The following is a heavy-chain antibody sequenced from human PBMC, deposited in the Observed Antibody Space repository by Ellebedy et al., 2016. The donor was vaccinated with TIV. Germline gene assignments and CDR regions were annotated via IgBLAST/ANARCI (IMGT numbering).Heavy chain of an antibody. J-gene: IGHJ5*02. CDR1: GYTFTGYY. CDR2: ISAYNGNT. CDR3: ARDLLPYADPAFDP. D-gene: IGHD2-2*01. Sequence: ASVKVSCKASGYTFTGYYMHWVRQAPGQGLEWMGWISAYNGNTNYAQKLQGRVTMTTDTSTSTAYMELRSLRSDDTAVYYCARDLLPYADPAFDPWGQGTLVTVSS. V-gene: IGHV1-18*04.